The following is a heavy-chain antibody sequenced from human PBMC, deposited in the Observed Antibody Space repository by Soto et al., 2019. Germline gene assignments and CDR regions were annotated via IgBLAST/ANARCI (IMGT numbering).Heavy chain of an antibody. D-gene: IGHD2-15*01. CDR2: IIPIFGTA. CDR1: GGTFSSYA. Sequence: GASVKVSCKASGGTFSSYAISWVRQAPGQGLEWMGGIIPIFGTANYAQKFQGRVTITADESTSTAYMELSSLRSEDTAVYYCASRFRYCSGGSCYVYFQHWGQGTLVTVSS. V-gene: IGHV1-69*13. J-gene: IGHJ1*01. CDR3: ASRFRYCSGGSCYVYFQH.